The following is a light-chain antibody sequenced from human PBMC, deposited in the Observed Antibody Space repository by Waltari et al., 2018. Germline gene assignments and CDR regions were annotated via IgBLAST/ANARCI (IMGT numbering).Light chain of an antibody. V-gene: IGKV3-20*01. CDR1: QSVVSNY. CDR3: HQYGSSPWT. Sequence: EIVLTQSPGTLSLSPGEKATLSCRASQSVVSNYLAWYQRKPGQAPRLLIFGASSRAAGVPDRFSGSGSGTDFTLTISRLKPEDFAVFYCHQYGSSPWTFGQGTKVEIK. J-gene: IGKJ1*01. CDR2: GAS.